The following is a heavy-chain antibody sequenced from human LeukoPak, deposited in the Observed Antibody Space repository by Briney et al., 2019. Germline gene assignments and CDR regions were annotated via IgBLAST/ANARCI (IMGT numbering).Heavy chain of an antibody. D-gene: IGHD3-16*02. CDR3: AKDLSDYVWGSYRSY. CDR1: GFTFSSYA. J-gene: IGHJ4*02. Sequence: GGSLRLSCAASGFTFSSYAMSWVRQAPGKGLEWVSAISGSGGSTYYADSVKGRFTISRDNSKNTLYLQMNSLRAEDTAVYYCAKDLSDYVWGSYRSYWSQGTLVTVSS. CDR2: ISGSGGST. V-gene: IGHV3-23*01.